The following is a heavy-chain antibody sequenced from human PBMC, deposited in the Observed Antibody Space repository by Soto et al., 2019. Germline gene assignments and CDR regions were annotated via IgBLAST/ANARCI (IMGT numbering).Heavy chain of an antibody. Sequence: ASVKVSCKASGYTFTSYFISWVRQAPGQGLEWMGWISAYNGNTNYAQKLQGRVTMTTDTSTSTAYMELRSLRSDDTAVYYCVIELIAVAGYNWFSSWGQGTLVTVSS. V-gene: IGHV1-18*01. CDR2: ISAYNGNT. CDR3: VIELIAVAGYNWFSS. D-gene: IGHD6-19*01. CDR1: GYTFTSYF. J-gene: IGHJ5*01.